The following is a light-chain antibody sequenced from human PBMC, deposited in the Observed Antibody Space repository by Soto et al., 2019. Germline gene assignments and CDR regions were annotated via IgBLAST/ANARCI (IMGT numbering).Light chain of an antibody. Sequence: EIVMTQSPATLSVSPGASATLSCRASQSVSTNLAWYQQKPGQVPRVLIYGASTRATEIPARFSGSGSGTEFTLTIDSLQSEDFAVYYCQKYNNWPRTFGQGTKVEIK. J-gene: IGKJ1*01. CDR3: QKYNNWPRT. V-gene: IGKV3-15*01. CDR1: QSVSTN. CDR2: GAS.